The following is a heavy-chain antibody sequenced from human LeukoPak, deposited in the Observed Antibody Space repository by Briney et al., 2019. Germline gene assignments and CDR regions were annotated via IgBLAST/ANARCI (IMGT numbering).Heavy chain of an antibody. V-gene: IGHV3-7*01. J-gene: IGHJ3*02. Sequence: GGSLRLSCAASGFTFSSYWMSWVRQASGKGLEWVANIKQDGSEKYYVDSVKGRFTISRDNAKNSLYLQMNSLRAEDAAVYYCARDGGVDASDIWGQGTMVTVSS. CDR1: GFTFSSYW. D-gene: IGHD3-3*01. CDR3: ARDGGVDASDI. CDR2: IKQDGSEK.